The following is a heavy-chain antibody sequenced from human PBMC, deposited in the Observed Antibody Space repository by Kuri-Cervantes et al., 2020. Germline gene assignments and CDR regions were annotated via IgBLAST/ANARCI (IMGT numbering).Heavy chain of an antibody. CDR1: GYTFTTYE. V-gene: IGHV1-8*01. Sequence: ASVKVSCKTSGYTFTTYEINWVRQATGQGLEWMGWMNPNSANTGYAQKFQGRVTMTRDTSTSTVYMELSSLRSEDTAVYYCARQELPCSGGSCYWFDPWGQGTLVTVLL. CDR2: MNPNSANT. CDR3: ARQELPCSGGSCYWFDP. J-gene: IGHJ5*02. D-gene: IGHD2-15*01.